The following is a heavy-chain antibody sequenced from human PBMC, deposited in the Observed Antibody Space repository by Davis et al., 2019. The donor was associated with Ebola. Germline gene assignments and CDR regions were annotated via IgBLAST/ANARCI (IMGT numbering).Heavy chain of an antibody. D-gene: IGHD4-17*01. CDR3: ARHSKRGYGDYVGWFDP. J-gene: IGHJ5*02. CDR2: INHSGST. Sequence: SETLSLTCAVYGGSFSGYYWRWIRQPPGKGLEWIGEINHSGSTNYNPSLKSRVTISVDTSKNQFSLKLSSVTAADTAVYYCARHSKRGYGDYVGWFDPWGQGTLVTVSS. CDR1: GGSFSGYY. V-gene: IGHV4-34*01.